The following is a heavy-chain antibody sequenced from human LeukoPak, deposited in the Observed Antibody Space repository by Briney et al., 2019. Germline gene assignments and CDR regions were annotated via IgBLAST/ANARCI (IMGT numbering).Heavy chain of an antibody. J-gene: IGHJ4*02. Sequence: GESLMISCKGSGYSFTSYCIGWVRQMPGKGLEWRGIIYRGDSDTRYSPSFQGQVTISADKSISTAYLQWSSLKASDTAMYYCASGEYYYDSSGYSHIDYWGQGTLVTVSS. CDR3: ASGEYYYDSSGYSHIDY. CDR2: IYRGDSDT. V-gene: IGHV5-51*01. D-gene: IGHD3-22*01. CDR1: GYSFTSYC.